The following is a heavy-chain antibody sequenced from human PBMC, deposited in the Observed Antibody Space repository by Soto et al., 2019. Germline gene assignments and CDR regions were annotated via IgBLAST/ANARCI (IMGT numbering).Heavy chain of an antibody. CDR3: AKVSVAGTDY. CDR2: ISGSGGIT. V-gene: IGHV3-23*01. J-gene: IGHJ4*02. CDR1: GFTFSSYA. D-gene: IGHD6-19*01. Sequence: GGSLRLSCAASGFTFSSYAMSWVRQAPGKGLEWVSAISGSGGITYYADSVKGRFTISRDKYKNTLYGQMNSLSAEDTAVYYCAKVSVAGTDYWGQGTLVTVSS.